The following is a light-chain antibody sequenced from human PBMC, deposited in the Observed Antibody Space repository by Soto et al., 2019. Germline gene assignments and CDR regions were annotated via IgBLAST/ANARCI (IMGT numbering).Light chain of an antibody. CDR1: QSISNW. CDR2: DAS. Sequence: DIQMTQSPSTLSASVGARVSITCRASQSISNWLAWYQQKPGKAPKLLIYDASSLESGVPSRFSGSRSGTKFTLTISSLQPAEFATYYCQQYNSFSRTFGQGTKVEIK. CDR3: QQYNSFSRT. V-gene: IGKV1-5*01. J-gene: IGKJ1*01.